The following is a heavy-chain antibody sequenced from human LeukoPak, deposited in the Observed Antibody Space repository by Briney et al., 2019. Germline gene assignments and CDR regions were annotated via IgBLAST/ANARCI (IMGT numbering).Heavy chain of an antibody. CDR1: GYTFTGYY. V-gene: IGHV1-69*13. J-gene: IGHJ3*02. CDR2: IIPIFGTA. Sequence: SVKVSCKASGYTFTGYYMHWVRQAPGQGLECMGGIIPIFGTANYAQKFQGRVTITADESTSTAYMELSSLRYEDTAVYYCARVWCSGGSCYSSRGAFDTWGQGTMVTVSS. CDR3: ARVWCSGGSCYSSRGAFDT. D-gene: IGHD2-15*01.